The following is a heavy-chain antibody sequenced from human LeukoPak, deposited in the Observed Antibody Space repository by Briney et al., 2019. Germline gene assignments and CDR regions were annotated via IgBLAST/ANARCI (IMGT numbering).Heavy chain of an antibody. D-gene: IGHD5-12*01. Sequence: GGSLRLSCAASGFTFSGSTMHWVRQPSGKGLEWVGRIKSKGNTYATAYAASVKGRFTISRDDSKNTAYLQMNNLKTEDTAMYYCTRVGPTTADYWGQGTLVIVSS. CDR1: GFTFSGST. V-gene: IGHV3-73*01. CDR3: TRVGPTTADY. CDR2: IKSKGNTYAT. J-gene: IGHJ4*02.